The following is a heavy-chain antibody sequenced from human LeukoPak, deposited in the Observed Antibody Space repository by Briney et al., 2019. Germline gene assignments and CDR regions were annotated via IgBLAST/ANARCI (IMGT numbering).Heavy chain of an antibody. D-gene: IGHD3-22*01. V-gene: IGHV3-20*04. Sequence: GGSLRLSCAASGFTFDDYGMSWVRQAPGKGLEWVSGINWNGGSTGYADSVKGRFTISRDNAKNSLYLQMNSLRAEDTALYYCARLGDDSSGYYYYYYYMDVWGKGTTVTVSS. CDR2: INWNGGST. J-gene: IGHJ6*03. CDR1: GFTFDDYG. CDR3: ARLGDDSSGYYYYYYYMDV.